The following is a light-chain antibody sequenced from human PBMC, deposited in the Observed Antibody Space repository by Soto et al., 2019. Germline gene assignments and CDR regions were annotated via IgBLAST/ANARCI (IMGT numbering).Light chain of an antibody. J-gene: IGKJ1*01. CDR1: QTISSW. V-gene: IGKV1-5*03. Sequence: DIQMTQSHSTLSGSVGDRVTITCRSSQTISSWLAWYQQKPGKAPNLLSYKASTLKSGVPSRFSGSGSVTEFTLTISSLQPDDFATYYCQHYNSYSEAFGQGTKVELK. CDR2: KAS. CDR3: QHYNSYSEA.